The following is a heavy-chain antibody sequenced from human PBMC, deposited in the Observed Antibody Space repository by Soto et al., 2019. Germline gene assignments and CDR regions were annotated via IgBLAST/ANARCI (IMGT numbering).Heavy chain of an antibody. J-gene: IGHJ4*02. CDR2: IIPMFGTA. CDR1: GDTFSSYA. D-gene: IGHD3-22*01. V-gene: IGHV1-69*01. Sequence: QVQLVQSGAEVKKPGSSVKVSCTASGDTFSSYAINWVRQAPGPGLEWMGGIIPMFGTANYAQKFKGRVTITAGESTSTVYMELSSLRSEDTAVYYCARVGPAHYYDSSGYDSPLDYWGQGTLVTVSS. CDR3: ARVGPAHYYDSSGYDSPLDY.